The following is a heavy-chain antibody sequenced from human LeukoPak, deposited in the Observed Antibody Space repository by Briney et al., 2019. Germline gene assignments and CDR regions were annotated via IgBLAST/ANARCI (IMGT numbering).Heavy chain of an antibody. CDR2: MNPNSGNT. V-gene: IGHV1-8*01. CDR3: ARDRLYCSSTSCYTGHFDY. J-gene: IGHJ4*02. Sequence: ASVKVSCKASGYTFTSYDINWVRQATGQGLEWMGWMNPNSGNTGYAQKFQGRVTMTRNTSISTAYMELSSLRSEDTAVYYCARDRLYCSSTSCYTGHFDYWGQGTLVTVSS. D-gene: IGHD2-2*02. CDR1: GYTFTSYD.